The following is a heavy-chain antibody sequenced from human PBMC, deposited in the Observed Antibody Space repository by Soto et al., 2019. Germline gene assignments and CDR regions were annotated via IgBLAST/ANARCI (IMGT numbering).Heavy chain of an antibody. J-gene: IGHJ3*02. CDR1: GFTFSSYG. CDR3: ARDKITIFGVASGAFDI. Sequence: GGSLRLSCAASGFTFSSYGMHWVRQAPGKGLEWVAVIWYDGSNKYYADSVKGRFTISRDNSKNTLYLQMNSLRAEDTAVYYCARDKITIFGVASGAFDIWGQGTMVTVSS. D-gene: IGHD3-3*01. CDR2: IWYDGSNK. V-gene: IGHV3-33*01.